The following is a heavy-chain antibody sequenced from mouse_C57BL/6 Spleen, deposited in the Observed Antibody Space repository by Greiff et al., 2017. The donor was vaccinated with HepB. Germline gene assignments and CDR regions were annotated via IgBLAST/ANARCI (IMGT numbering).Heavy chain of an antibody. CDR3: TLYYCSSLYYFDY. D-gene: IGHD1-1*01. Sequence: VQLQQSGAELVRPGASVKLSCTASGFNIKDYYMHWVKQRPEQGLEWIGRIDPEDGDTEYAPKFQGKATMTADTSSNTAYLQLSSLTSEDTAVYYCTLYYCSSLYYFDYWGQGTTLTVSS. CDR2: IDPEDGDT. V-gene: IGHV14-1*01. CDR1: GFNIKDYY. J-gene: IGHJ2*01.